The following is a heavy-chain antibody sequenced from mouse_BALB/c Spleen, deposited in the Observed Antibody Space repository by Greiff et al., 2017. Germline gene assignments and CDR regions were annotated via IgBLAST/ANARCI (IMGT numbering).Heavy chain of an antibody. CDR3: GRGGLLQYYAMDY. V-gene: IGHV1-37*01. J-gene: IGHJ4*01. D-gene: IGHD2-3*01. CDR1: GYSFTGYF. CDR2: INPYNGDT. Sequence: EVKLMESGPELVKPGASVKISCKASGYSFTGYFMNWVKQSHGKSLEWIGRINPYNGDTFYNQKFKGKATLTVDKSSSTAHMELLSLTSEDSAVYYCGRGGLLQYYAMDYWGQGTSVTVSS.